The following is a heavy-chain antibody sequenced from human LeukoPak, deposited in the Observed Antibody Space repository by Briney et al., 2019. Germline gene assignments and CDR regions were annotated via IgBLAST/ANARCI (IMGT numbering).Heavy chain of an antibody. CDR1: GGSISSSSYY. D-gene: IGHD6-13*01. Sequence: SETLSLTCTVSGGSISSSSYYWGWIRQPPGKGLEWIGSIYYSGSPYYNPSLKSRVTISVDTSKSRFSLKLSSVTAADTAVYYCARDSRGIAAAWDYWGQGTLVTVSS. CDR2: IYYSGSP. J-gene: IGHJ4*02. V-gene: IGHV4-39*07. CDR3: ARDSRGIAAAWDY.